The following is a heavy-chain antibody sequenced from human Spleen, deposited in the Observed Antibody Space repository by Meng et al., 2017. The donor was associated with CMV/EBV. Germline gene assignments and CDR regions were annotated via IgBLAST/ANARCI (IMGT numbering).Heavy chain of an antibody. D-gene: IGHD4-11*01. CDR3: ARSSNPYYYYGMDV. J-gene: IGHJ6*02. CDR1: GGSVSSGSHY. CDR2: IYYSGST. Sequence: GSLRLSCTVSGGSVSSGSHYWSWNRQPPGKGLEWIGYIYYSGSTNYNPSLKSRVTISVDTSKNQFSLKLTSVTPADTAVYYCARSSNPYYYYGMDVWGQGTTVTVSS. V-gene: IGHV4-61*01.